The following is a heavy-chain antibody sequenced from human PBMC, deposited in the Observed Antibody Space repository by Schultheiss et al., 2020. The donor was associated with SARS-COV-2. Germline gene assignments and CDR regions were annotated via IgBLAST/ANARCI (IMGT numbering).Heavy chain of an antibody. CDR3: ARGQTTVTRKHHDY. CDR1: GFSFSSYG. J-gene: IGHJ4*02. D-gene: IGHD4-17*01. Sequence: GGSLRLSCAASGFSFSSYGMNWVRQAPGKGLEWVSSISSSSSYIYYADSVKGRFTISRDNAKNSLYLQMNSLRAEDTAVYYCARGQTTVTRKHHDYWGQGTLVTVSS. V-gene: IGHV3-21*01. CDR2: ISSSSSYI.